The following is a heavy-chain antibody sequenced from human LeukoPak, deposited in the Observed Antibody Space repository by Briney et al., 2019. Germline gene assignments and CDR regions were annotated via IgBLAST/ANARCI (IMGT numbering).Heavy chain of an antibody. V-gene: IGHV3-30*02. D-gene: IGHD2-2*01. CDR1: GFTFSSYG. J-gene: IGHJ4*02. Sequence: PGGSLRLSCAASGFTFSSYGMHWVRQAPGKGLEWVAFIRYDGSNKYYADSVKGRFTISRDNSKNTLYLQMNSLRAEDTAVYYCAKDFRDWSYATSPDYWGLGTLVTVSS. CDR3: AKDFRDWSYATSPDY. CDR2: IRYDGSNK.